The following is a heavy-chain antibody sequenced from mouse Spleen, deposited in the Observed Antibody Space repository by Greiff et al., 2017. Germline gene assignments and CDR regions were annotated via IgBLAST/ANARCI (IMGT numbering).Heavy chain of an antibody. CDR1: GFTFSSYA. J-gene: IGHJ3*01. CDR2: ISSGGSYT. Sequence: EVKLVESGGGLVKPGGSLKLSCAASGFTFSSYAMSWVRQTPEKRLEWVATISSGGSYTYYPDSVKGRFTISRDNAKNTLYLQMSSLRSEDTAMYYCARRGYDGAWFAYWGQGTLVTVSA. CDR3: ARRGYDGAWFAY. V-gene: IGHV5-9-1*01. D-gene: IGHD2-14*01.